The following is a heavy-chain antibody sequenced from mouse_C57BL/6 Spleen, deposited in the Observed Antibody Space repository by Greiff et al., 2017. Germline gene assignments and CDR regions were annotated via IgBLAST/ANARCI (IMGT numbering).Heavy chain of an antibody. CDR1: GFNIKDDY. J-gene: IGHJ1*03. Sequence: VQLKESGAELVRPGASVKLSCTASGFNIKDDYMHWVKQRPEQGLEWIGWIDPENGDTEYASKFQGKATITADTSSNTAYLQLSSLTSEDTAVYYCTTVVATRYFDVWGTGTTVTVSS. CDR2: IDPENGDT. D-gene: IGHD1-1*01. V-gene: IGHV14-4*01. CDR3: TTVVATRYFDV.